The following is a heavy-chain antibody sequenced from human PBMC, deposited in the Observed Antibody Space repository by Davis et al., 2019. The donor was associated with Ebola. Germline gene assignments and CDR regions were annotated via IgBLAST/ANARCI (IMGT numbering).Heavy chain of an antibody. D-gene: IGHD3-22*01. J-gene: IGHJ4*02. V-gene: IGHV4-30-2*01. CDR3: AGDSYDSSGYYYGPDY. CDR2: IYHSGSA. Sequence: SETLSLTCAVSGASIASGGYSWSWIRQPPGKGLEWIGYIYHSGSANYNPSLKSRVTISVDTSKNQFSLKLRSVTAADTAVYYCAGDSYDSSGYYYGPDYWGQGTLVTVSS. CDR1: GASIASGGYS.